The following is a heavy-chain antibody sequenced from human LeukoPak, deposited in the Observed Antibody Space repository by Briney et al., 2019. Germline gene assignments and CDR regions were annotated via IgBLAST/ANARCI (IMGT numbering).Heavy chain of an antibody. D-gene: IGHD6-19*01. V-gene: IGHV3-23*01. J-gene: IGHJ4*02. CDR1: GFTFSSYA. CDR3: AKDRPHSSGWGTPADF. CDR2: ISGSGGST. Sequence: PGGSLRLSCAASGFTFSSYAMSWVRQAPGKGLEWVSAISGSGGSTYYADSVKGRFTISRDNSKNTLYLQLNSLRPDDTAVYYCAKDRPHSSGWGTPADFWGQGTLVTVSS.